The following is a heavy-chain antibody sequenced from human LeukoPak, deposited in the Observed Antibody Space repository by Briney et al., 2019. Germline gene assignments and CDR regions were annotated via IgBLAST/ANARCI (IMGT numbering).Heavy chain of an antibody. CDR3: ARDPDRYT. J-gene: IGHJ4*02. CDR1: GFTFSSYA. Sequence: GGSLRLSCAASGFTFSSYAMSWVRQAPGKGLEWVSGISWNSGSTYYADSVKGRFTISRHNSKNTLYLQMNSLRAEDTAVYYCARDPDRYTWGQGTLVTVSS. CDR2: ISWNSGST. V-gene: IGHV3-23*01. D-gene: IGHD5-18*01.